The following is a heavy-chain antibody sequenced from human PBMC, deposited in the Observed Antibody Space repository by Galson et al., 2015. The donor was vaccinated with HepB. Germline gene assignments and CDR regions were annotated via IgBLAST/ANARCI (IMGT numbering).Heavy chain of an antibody. V-gene: IGHV3-30*02. CDR1: GLTFSSYG. D-gene: IGHD5-18*01. J-gene: IGHJ4*02. CDR3: AKDLWIQLWLLDY. CDR2: IRYDGSNK. Sequence: SLRLSCAASGLTFSSYGMHWVRQAPGKGLEWVAFIRYDGSNKYYADSVKGRFTISRDNSKNTLYLQMNSLRAEDTAVYYCAKDLWIQLWLLDYWGQGTLVTVSS.